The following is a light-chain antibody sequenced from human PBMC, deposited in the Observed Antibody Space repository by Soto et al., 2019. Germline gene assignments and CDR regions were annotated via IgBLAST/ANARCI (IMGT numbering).Light chain of an antibody. V-gene: IGKV1-17*02. CDR3: LQHNSFPRT. CDR1: QSISNY. Sequence: DIQMTQSPSSLSASVGDRVTITCRASQSISNYLNWYKQKPGKAPKCLIYGASSLQSGVPSRLSGRASGTEFTLTISNLKPEDFATYYCLQHNSFPRTFGQGPKV. J-gene: IGKJ1*01. CDR2: GAS.